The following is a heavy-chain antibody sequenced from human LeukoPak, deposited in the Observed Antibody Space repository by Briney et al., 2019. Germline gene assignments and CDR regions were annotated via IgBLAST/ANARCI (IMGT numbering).Heavy chain of an antibody. D-gene: IGHD4-23*01. CDR2: IKQDGSEK. CDR1: GFTFSSYW. J-gene: IGHJ5*02. Sequence: GGSLRLSCAASGFTFSSYWMSWVRQAPGKGLEWVANIKQDGSEKYYVDSVKGRFTISRDNAKNSLYLQMNSLRAEDTAVYYCARRGLRWPTGGWFDPWGQGTLVTVSS. V-gene: IGHV3-7*01. CDR3: ARRGLRWPTGGWFDP.